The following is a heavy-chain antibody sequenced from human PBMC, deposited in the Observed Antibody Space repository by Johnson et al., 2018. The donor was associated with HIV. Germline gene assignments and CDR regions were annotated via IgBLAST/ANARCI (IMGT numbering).Heavy chain of an antibody. CDR1: GFTFNSYA. D-gene: IGHD2-21*01. CDR3: ARHTGYDAFDI. CDR2: ISWNSGSI. Sequence: VQLVESGGGVVQPGRSLRLSCAASGFTFNSYAMHWVRQAPGKGLEWVSGISWNSGSIGYADSVKGRFTISRDNAKNSLYLQMNSLRAEDTAVYYCARHTGYDAFDIWGQGTMVTVSS. V-gene: IGHV3-9*01. J-gene: IGHJ3*02.